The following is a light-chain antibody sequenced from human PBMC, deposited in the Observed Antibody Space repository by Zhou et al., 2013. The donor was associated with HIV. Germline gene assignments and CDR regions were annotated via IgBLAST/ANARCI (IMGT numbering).Light chain of an antibody. Sequence: DIQMTQSPSSLSAFVGDRVTITCQASQDITNYLNWYQQKPGKAPKLLIYDASNLEIGVPSRFSGSGSGTDFTFIISNLQPEDIATYYCQQYENPLLTFGGGSKVQIK. J-gene: IGKJ4*01. CDR1: QDITNY. V-gene: IGKV1-33*01. CDR3: QQYENPLLT. CDR2: DAS.